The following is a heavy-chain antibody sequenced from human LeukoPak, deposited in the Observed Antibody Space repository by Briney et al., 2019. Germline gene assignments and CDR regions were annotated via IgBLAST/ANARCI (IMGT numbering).Heavy chain of an antibody. CDR3: TREGKRGYGLDV. V-gene: IGHV3-48*04. J-gene: IGHJ6*02. CDR2: TSNTDPTI. Sequence: GRSLRLSCAASGFTFSSYGMHWVRQAPGKGLEWVSYTSNTDPTIYYADSVRGRFTISRDNAKNSLILQMNRLRAEDTAVYYCTREGKRGYGLDVWGQGTTVTVSS. CDR1: GFTFSSYG.